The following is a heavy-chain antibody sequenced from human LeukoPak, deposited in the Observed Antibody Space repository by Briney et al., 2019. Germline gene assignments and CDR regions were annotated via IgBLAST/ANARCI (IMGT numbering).Heavy chain of an antibody. D-gene: IGHD1-26*01. V-gene: IGHV3-30*18. J-gene: IGHJ4*02. CDR1: GFTFSSYG. CDR3: AKAPSEGGELLDY. Sequence: GGSLRLSCAASGFTFSSYGMHWVRQAPGKGLEWVAVISYDGSNKYYADSVKGRFTISRDNSKNTLYLQMNSLRAEDTAVYYCAKAPSEGGELLDYWGQGTLVTVSS. CDR2: ISYDGSNK.